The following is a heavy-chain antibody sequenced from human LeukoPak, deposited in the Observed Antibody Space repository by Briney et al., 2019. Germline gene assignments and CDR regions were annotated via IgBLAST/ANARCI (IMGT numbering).Heavy chain of an antibody. J-gene: IGHJ6*04. Sequence: QLGGSLRLSCPASGFTFSSYEMNWVRQAPGKGLEWVSYISSSGSTIYYAASVKGRFTISRDNAKNSLYLQMNSLRAEDTAVYYCAELGITMIGGVWGKGTTVTISS. V-gene: IGHV3-48*03. D-gene: IGHD3-10*02. CDR2: ISSSGSTI. CDR3: AELGITMIGGV. CDR1: GFTFSSYE.